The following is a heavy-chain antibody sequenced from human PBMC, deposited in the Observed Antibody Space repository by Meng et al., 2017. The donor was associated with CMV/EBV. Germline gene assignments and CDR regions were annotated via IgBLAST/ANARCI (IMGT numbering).Heavy chain of an antibody. J-gene: IGHJ4*02. Sequence: SETLSLTCTVSGGSISSSSSYWGWIRQPPGKGLEWIGSIYYSGSTYYNPSLKSRVTISVDTSKNQFSLKLSSVTAADTAGYYCARVGSSSWYDLNYFDYWGQGTLVTVSS. D-gene: IGHD6-13*01. CDR3: ARVGSSSWYDLNYFDY. CDR1: GGSISSSSSY. CDR2: IYYSGST. V-gene: IGHV4-39*07.